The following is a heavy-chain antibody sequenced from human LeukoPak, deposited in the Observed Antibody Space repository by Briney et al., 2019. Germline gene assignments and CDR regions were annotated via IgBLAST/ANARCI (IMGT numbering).Heavy chain of an antibody. CDR1: GGSISSYY. Sequence: SETLSLTCTVSGGSISSYYWSWIRQPPGKGLEWIGYIYYSGSTNYNPSLKSRVTISVDTSKNQFSLKLSSVTAADTAVYYCARDLVEGRVDPWGQGTLVTVSS. D-gene: IGHD2-21*01. CDR2: IYYSGST. CDR3: ARDLVEGRVDP. V-gene: IGHV4-59*01. J-gene: IGHJ5*02.